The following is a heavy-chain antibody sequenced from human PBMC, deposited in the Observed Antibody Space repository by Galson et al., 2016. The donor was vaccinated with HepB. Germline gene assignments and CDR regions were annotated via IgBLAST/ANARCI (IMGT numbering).Heavy chain of an antibody. CDR2: ISNDGSNK. Sequence: SLRLSCAASGFTFSSYGMHWVRQAPGKGLEWAAVISNDGSNKYYADSVTGRFTISRDNSKNTLYLQMNSLRAEDTAVYYCAKDSGDSEHYYYYYGMDVWGKGTTVTVSS. D-gene: IGHD4-17*01. CDR3: AKDSGDSEHYYYYYGMDV. CDR1: GFTFSSYG. J-gene: IGHJ6*04. V-gene: IGHV3-30*18.